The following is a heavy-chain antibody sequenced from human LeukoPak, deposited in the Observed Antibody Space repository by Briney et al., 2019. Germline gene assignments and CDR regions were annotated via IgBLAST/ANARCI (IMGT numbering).Heavy chain of an antibody. Sequence: GSVKVSCKASGYTFTSYGISWVRQAPGQGLEWMGWISAYNGNTSYAQKLQGRVTMTTDTSTSTAYMELRSLRSDDTAVYYCAREGYYYDSSGYYSNDAFDIWGQGTMVTVSS. CDR3: AREGYYYDSSGYYSNDAFDI. CDR1: GYTFTSYG. J-gene: IGHJ3*02. CDR2: ISAYNGNT. V-gene: IGHV1-18*01. D-gene: IGHD3-22*01.